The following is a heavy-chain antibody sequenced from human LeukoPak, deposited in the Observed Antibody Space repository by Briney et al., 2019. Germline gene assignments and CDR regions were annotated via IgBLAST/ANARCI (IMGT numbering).Heavy chain of an antibody. CDR3: AKYYDFWSGYFDY. Sequence: GGSLRLSCAASGYTFSSYWMHWVRQAPGKGLVWVSRINSDGSSTSYADSVKGRFTISRDNAKNTLYLQMNSLRAEDTAVYYCAKYYDFWSGYFDYWGQGTLVTVSS. CDR1: GYTFSSYW. CDR2: INSDGSST. J-gene: IGHJ4*02. D-gene: IGHD3-3*01. V-gene: IGHV3-74*01.